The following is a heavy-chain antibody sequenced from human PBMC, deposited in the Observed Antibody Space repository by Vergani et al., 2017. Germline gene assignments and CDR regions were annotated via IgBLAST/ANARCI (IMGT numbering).Heavy chain of an antibody. J-gene: IGHJ4*02. V-gene: IGHV4-39*01. D-gene: IGHD6-19*01. CDR2: IIHSGRT. CDR3: ARQRPGSGWSPGDFDD. Sequence: QLQLQESGPGLVKPSETLSLTCSVSGGSISGSRHFWGWVRQSPGKGLEWIGSIIHSGRTNYNPSLRSRLTVSVDTFKNQFSLKLSSVTAADTAVYYCARQRPGSGWSPGDFDDWGQGILVTVSS. CDR1: GGSISGSRHF.